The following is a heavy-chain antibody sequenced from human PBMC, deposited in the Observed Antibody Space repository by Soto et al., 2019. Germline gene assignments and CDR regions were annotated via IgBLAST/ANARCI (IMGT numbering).Heavy chain of an antibody. CDR1: GGSISSYY. D-gene: IGHD1-26*01. Sequence: QVQLQESGPGLVKPSETLSLTCTVSGGSISSYYWSWIRQPPGKGLEWIGYIYYSGSTNYNPSLKSRVTISVDTSKNQFSLKLSSVTAADTAVYYCARGSSVRSYRIDYWGQGTLVTVSS. CDR2: IYYSGST. V-gene: IGHV4-59*01. J-gene: IGHJ4*02. CDR3: ARGSSVRSYRIDY.